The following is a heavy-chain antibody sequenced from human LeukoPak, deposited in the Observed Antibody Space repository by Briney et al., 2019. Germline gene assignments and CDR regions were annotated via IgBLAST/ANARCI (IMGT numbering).Heavy chain of an antibody. V-gene: IGHV4-59*01. CDR1: GGSISSYY. CDR2: IYYSGST. Sequence: SETLSLTCTVSGGSISSYYWSWIRQPPGKGLEWIGYIYYSGSTNYNPSLKSRVTISVDTSKNQFSLKLSSVTAAGTAVYYCARAFTSASGWYYFDYWGQGTLVTVSS. J-gene: IGHJ4*02. CDR3: ARAFTSASGWYYFDY. D-gene: IGHD6-19*01.